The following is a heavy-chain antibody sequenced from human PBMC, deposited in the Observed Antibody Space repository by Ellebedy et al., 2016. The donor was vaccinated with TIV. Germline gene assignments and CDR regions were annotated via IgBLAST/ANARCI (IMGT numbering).Heavy chain of an antibody. Sequence: MPSETLSLTCTVSGVSITTNYWSWIRQPPGKGLEWIASIYYTGSANYNPSLKSQVTTSGDTPKEQISLTLMTSVSAADTAVYYCARVAITAAVGGGYFDLWGRGTLVTFSS. CDR1: GVSITTNY. D-gene: IGHD6-13*01. CDR3: ARVAITAAVGGGYFDL. CDR2: IYYTGSA. V-gene: IGHV4-59*01. J-gene: IGHJ2*01.